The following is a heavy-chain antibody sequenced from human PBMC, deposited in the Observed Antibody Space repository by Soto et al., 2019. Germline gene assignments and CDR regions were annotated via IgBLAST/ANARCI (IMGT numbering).Heavy chain of an antibody. V-gene: IGHV3-23*01. CDR3: AKAEAGRPGEDDYYYMDV. Sequence: HPGGSLGLSCAASGFTFSSDGMTWVRQAPGKGLEWVSFISGSGGSTSYADSVQGRFTISRDNSKNTLYLQMNSLRADDTAMYFCAKAEAGRPGEDDYYYMDVWGKGTTVTVSS. CDR2: ISGSGGST. D-gene: IGHD6-6*01. CDR1: GFTFSSDG. J-gene: IGHJ6*03.